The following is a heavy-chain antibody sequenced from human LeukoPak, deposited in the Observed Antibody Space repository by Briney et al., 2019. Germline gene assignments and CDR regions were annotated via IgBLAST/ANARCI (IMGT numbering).Heavy chain of an antibody. CDR1: GFIFSDYY. CDR2: ISTRSGYT. J-gene: IGHJ4*02. Sequence: GGSLRLSCAASGFIFSDYYMSWIRQAPGKGLEWVSYISTRSGYTNYADSVKGRFTISRDNAKSSLYLQMHSLRAEDTAVYYCERAGYSTGWPIDYWGQGTLVTVSS. D-gene: IGHD6-25*01. V-gene: IGHV3-11*06. CDR3: ERAGYSTGWPIDY.